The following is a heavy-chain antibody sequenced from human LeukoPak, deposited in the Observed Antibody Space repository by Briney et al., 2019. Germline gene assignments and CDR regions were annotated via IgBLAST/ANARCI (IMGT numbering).Heavy chain of an antibody. Sequence: GGSLRLSCAASGFTFSSYAMSWVRQAPGKGLEWVSAISGSGGSTYYADSVKGRFTISRDNSKNTLYLQMNSLRAEDTAVYYCAKDQYYDILTGYFPFDYWGQGTLVTVSS. CDR3: AKDQYYDILTGYFPFDY. V-gene: IGHV3-23*01. J-gene: IGHJ4*02. CDR2: ISGSGGST. D-gene: IGHD3-9*01. CDR1: GFTFSSYA.